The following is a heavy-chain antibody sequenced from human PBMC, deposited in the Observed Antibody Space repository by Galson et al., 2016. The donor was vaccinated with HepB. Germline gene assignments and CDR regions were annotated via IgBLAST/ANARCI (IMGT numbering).Heavy chain of an antibody. J-gene: IGHJ4*02. CDR1: GYTFSNYA. D-gene: IGHD2-2*01. CDR2: INADNDDT. CDR3: ARSSRAAMFAYFDF. V-gene: IGHV1-3*01. Sequence: SVKVSCKASGYTFSNYAIHWIRQAPGQRLEWMGWINADNDDTKYSHDFQARVTISSDTSASTVYMELRSLRSEDTAVYYCARSSRAAMFAYFDFWGQGTLVTVSS.